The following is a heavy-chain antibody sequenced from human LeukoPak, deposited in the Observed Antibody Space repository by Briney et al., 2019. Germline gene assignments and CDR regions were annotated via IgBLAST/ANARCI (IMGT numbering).Heavy chain of an antibody. Sequence: PGGSLRLSCAASGFTFSSYGMHWVRQAPGKGLEWVAFIRYDGSNKYYADSVKGRFTISRDNSKNTLYLQMNSLRAEDTAVYYCAKDHGWYQLLPDAFDIWGQGTMVTVSS. V-gene: IGHV3-30*02. J-gene: IGHJ3*02. CDR2: IRYDGSNK. D-gene: IGHD2-2*01. CDR1: GFTFSSYG. CDR3: AKDHGWYQLLPDAFDI.